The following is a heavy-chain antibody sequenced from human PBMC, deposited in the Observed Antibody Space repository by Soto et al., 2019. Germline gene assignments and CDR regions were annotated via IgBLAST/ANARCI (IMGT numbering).Heavy chain of an antibody. J-gene: IGHJ4*02. CDR2: IIPIFGTA. CDR3: ARRRGLLSPEDY. CDR1: GGTFSSYA. V-gene: IGHV1-69*06. Sequence: ASVKVSCKASGGTFSSYAISWVRQAPGQGLEWMGGIIPIFGTANYAQKFQGRVTITADKSTSTAYMELSSLRSEDTAVYYCARRRGLLSPEDYWGQGTLVTGSS. D-gene: IGHD3-16*01.